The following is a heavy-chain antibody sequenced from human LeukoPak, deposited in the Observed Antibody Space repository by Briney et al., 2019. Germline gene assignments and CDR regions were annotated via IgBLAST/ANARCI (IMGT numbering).Heavy chain of an antibody. V-gene: IGHV4-4*02. D-gene: IGHD3-22*01. CDR3: ARDPKDFYDTSNYLYFDY. CDR2: IYHSGST. Sequence: SGTLSLTCAVSGGSISNITNSNWWSWVRQPPGKGLEWIGEIYHSGSTNYNPSLKSRVTISVDTSKNQFSLKLSSVTAADTAVYYCARDPKDFYDTSNYLYFDYWGRGTLVTVSS. J-gene: IGHJ4*02. CDR1: GGSISNITNSNW.